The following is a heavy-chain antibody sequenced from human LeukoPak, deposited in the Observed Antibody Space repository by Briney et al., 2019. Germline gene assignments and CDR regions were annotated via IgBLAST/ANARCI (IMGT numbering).Heavy chain of an antibody. CDR3: ARDVNYYYDSSGYDY. J-gene: IGHJ4*02. CDR2: ISSSSSYI. V-gene: IGHV3-21*01. D-gene: IGHD3-22*01. CDR1: GFIFSSYS. Sequence: GGSLRLSCAASGFIFSSYSMNWVRQAPGKGLEWVSSISSSSSYIYYADSVKGRFTISRDNAKNSLYLQMNSLRAEDTAVYYCARDVNYYYDSSGYDYWGQGTLVTVSS.